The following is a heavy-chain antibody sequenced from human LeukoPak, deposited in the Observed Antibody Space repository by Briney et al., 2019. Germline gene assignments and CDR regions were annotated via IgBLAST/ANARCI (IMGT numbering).Heavy chain of an antibody. D-gene: IGHD5-18*01. CDR2: IYYSGSI. V-gene: IGHV4-59*08. CDR3: ARSRGYSYGTTFLDY. Sequence: ASETLSLTCTVSGGSISTYYWSWIRQPPGKGLEWIGYIYYSGSINYNPSLKSRVTISVDTSRNQFSLKLSSVTAADTAVYYCARSRGYSYGTTFLDYWGQGTLVTVSS. CDR1: GGSISTYY. J-gene: IGHJ4*02.